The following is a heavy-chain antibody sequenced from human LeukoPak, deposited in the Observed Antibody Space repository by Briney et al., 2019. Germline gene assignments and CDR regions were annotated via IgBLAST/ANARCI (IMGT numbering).Heavy chain of an antibody. CDR2: IFYSGST. CDR3: ARDRRGGNFFDY. CDR1: GVSISSGGYY. D-gene: IGHD4-23*01. Sequence: PSQTLSLTCTVSGVSISSGGYYWRWIRQHPGKGLEWIGFIFYSGSTYYNPSLKSRVTMSVDTSKNQFSLKLSSVTAADTAVYYCARDRRGGNFFDYWGQGTLVSVSS. J-gene: IGHJ4*02. V-gene: IGHV4-31*03.